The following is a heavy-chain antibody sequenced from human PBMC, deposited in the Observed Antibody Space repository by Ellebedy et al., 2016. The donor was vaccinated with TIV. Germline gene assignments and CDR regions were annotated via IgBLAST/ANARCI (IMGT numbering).Heavy chain of an antibody. J-gene: IGHJ4*02. CDR1: GGTFSSYA. V-gene: IGHV1-2*04. D-gene: IGHD6-13*01. Sequence: AASVKVSCKASGGTFSSYAISWVRQAPGQGLEWMGWINPNSGGTNYAQKFQGWVTMTRDTSISTAYMELSRLRSYDTAVYYCARDLGYSSSRSFDYWGQGTLVTVSS. CDR2: INPNSGGT. CDR3: ARDLGYSSSRSFDY.